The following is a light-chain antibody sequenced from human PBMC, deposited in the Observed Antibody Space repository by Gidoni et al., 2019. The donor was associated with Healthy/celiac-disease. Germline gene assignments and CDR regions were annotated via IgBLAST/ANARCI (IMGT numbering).Light chain of an antibody. J-gene: IGLJ2*01. CDR2: QDS. CDR1: KVGDKY. V-gene: IGLV3-1*01. Sequence: SYELPQPPSVSVSPGQPASITCSGDKVGDKYACWYHQKPGQSPVLVIYQDSKRPSGIPERFSGSNAGNTATLTISATQGRDEADYYCQAWNSSTGGVFGGGTKLTVL. CDR3: QAWNSSTGGV.